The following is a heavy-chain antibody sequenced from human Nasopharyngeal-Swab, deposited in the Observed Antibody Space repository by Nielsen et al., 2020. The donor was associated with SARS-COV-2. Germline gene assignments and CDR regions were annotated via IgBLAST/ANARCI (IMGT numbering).Heavy chain of an antibody. J-gene: IGHJ4*02. CDR3: AADLARRPMSAYPYYFDY. D-gene: IGHD3-16*01. CDR1: GFTFTTSS. V-gene: IGHV1-58*01. CDR2: IVVGSGYI. Sequence: SVKVSCKASGFTFTTSSVQWVRQRRGQRLEWIGWIVVGSGYINCAQKFQDRVTLTRDMSTSTAYMELSSLRSEDTAVYFCAADLARRPMSAYPYYFDYWGQGTLVTVSS.